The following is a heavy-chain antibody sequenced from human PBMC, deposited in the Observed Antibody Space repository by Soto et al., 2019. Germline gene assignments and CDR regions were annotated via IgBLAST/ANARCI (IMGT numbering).Heavy chain of an antibody. D-gene: IGHD2-2*01. CDR1: GFTFSSYA. V-gene: IGHV3-23*01. CDR3: AKTGRGDIVVVPAATVHYYYMDV. Sequence: GGSLRLSCAASGFTFSSYAMSWVRQAPGKGLEWVSAISGSGGSTYYADSVKGRFTISRDNSKNTLYLQMNSLRAEDTAVYYCAKTGRGDIVVVPAATVHYYYMDVWGKGTTVTVSS. J-gene: IGHJ6*03. CDR2: ISGSGGST.